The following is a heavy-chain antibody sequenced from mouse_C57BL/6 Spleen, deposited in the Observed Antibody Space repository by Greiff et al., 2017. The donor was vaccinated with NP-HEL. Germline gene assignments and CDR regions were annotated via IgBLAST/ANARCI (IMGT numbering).Heavy chain of an antibody. J-gene: IGHJ4*01. CDR3: ARITTVVAGAMDY. Sequence: QVQLQQPGTELVKPGASVKLSCKASGYTFTSYWMHWVKQRPGQGLVWIGNINPSNGGTNYNEKFKSKATLTVDKSSSTAYMQLSSLTSEDSAVYYCARITTVVAGAMDYWGQGTSVTVSS. CDR1: GYTFTSYW. CDR2: INPSNGGT. D-gene: IGHD1-1*01. V-gene: IGHV1-53*01.